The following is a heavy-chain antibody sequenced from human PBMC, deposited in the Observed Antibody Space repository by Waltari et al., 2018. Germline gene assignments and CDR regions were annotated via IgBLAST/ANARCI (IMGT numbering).Heavy chain of an antibody. V-gene: IGHV3-23*01. Sequence: EVQLLESGGGLVQPGGSLRLSCAASGLTFSSYAMIWVRQAPGNGLEGVPAISGSGGSTYYADSVKGRFTNDRDKSKNRLNLEMNSLRAGDTAVYYCARDPDTRQSLRFTTGNYFDYWGQGTLVTVSS. D-gene: IGHD4-17*01. J-gene: IGHJ4*02. CDR2: ISGSGGST. CDR3: ARDPDTRQSLRFTTGNYFDY. CDR1: GLTFSSYA.